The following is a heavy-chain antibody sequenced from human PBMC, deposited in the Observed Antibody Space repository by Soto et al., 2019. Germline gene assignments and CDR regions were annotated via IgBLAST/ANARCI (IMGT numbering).Heavy chain of an antibody. V-gene: IGHV3-23*01. CDR2: ISGSGGST. D-gene: IGHD2-2*01. CDR1: GFTFSRYA. CDR3: AAPDIIVVPAAITAYDY. J-gene: IGHJ4*02. Sequence: GGSLRLSCAASGFTFSRYAMSWVRQAPGKGLEWVSAISGSGGSTYYADSVKGRFTISRDNSKNTLYLQMNSLRAEDTAVYYSAAPDIIVVPAAITAYDYLGQGTLVTVSS.